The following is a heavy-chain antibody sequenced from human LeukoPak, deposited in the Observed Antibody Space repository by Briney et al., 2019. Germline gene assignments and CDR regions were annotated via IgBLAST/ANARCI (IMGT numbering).Heavy chain of an antibody. J-gene: IGHJ3*02. Sequence: SQTLSLTCAVSVDSVSTNTGAWNWIRQSPSRGLEWLGRTYYRSQWHNEYAVSVKSRINVTPDTSKNQVSLRLNSVTPEDTAVYYCARGGSFAFDIWGQGTMVTVSA. CDR3: ARGGSFAFDI. V-gene: IGHV6-1*01. CDR2: TYYRSQWHN. CDR1: VDSVSTNTGA. D-gene: IGHD2-15*01.